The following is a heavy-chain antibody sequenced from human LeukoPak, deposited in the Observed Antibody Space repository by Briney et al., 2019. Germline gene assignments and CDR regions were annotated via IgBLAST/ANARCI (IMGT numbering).Heavy chain of an antibody. J-gene: IGHJ4*02. V-gene: IGHV3-74*01. CDR2: IKPDGSDT. CDR3: ARGKYGGYFIDY. CDR1: GFTFSSYW. D-gene: IGHD5-12*01. Sequence: GGSLRLSCAASGFTFSSYWMHWVRHAPGKGLVWVSRIKPDGSDTNYADSVKGRFTISRDNAKNTVYLQMNSLRAEDTAVYYCARGKYGGYFIDYWGQGTLVTVSS.